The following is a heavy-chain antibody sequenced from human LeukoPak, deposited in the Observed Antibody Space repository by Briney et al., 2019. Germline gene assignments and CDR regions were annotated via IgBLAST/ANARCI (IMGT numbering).Heavy chain of an antibody. CDR2: IRSKAYGGTT. Sequence: PGGSLRLSCAASGFIFSNYAMSWVRQAPGKGLEWVGFIRSKAYGGTTDYAASVKGRFTISRDDSKSIAYLQMNSLKTEDTAVYYCTRGDLCGGDCYTIWGQGTLVTVSS. D-gene: IGHD2-21*02. J-gene: IGHJ4*02. V-gene: IGHV3-49*04. CDR1: GFIFSNYA. CDR3: TRGDLCGGDCYTI.